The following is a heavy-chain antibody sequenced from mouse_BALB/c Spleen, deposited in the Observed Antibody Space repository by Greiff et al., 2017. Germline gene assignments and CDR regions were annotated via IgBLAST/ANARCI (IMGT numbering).Heavy chain of an antibody. CDR2: ISTYYGDA. D-gene: IGHD3-1*01. CDR1: GYTFTDYA. CDR3: ARQLGLYYYAMDY. Sequence: QVHVKQSGAELVRPGVSVKISCKGSGYTFTDYAMHWVKQSHAKSLEWIGVISTYYGDASYNQKFKGKATMTVDKSSSTAYMELARLTSEDSAIYYCARQLGLYYYAMDYWGQGTSVTVSS. J-gene: IGHJ4*01. V-gene: IGHV1S137*01.